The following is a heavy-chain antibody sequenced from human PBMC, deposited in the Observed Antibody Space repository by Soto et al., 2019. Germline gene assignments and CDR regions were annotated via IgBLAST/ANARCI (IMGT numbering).Heavy chain of an antibody. CDR3: ARAPLGIIVAPDF. D-gene: IGHD3-22*01. Sequence: ASVKVSCKTSGYTFSNYDINWVRQAAGQGLEWMGWMNPNSGNTGYAQKFQGRVTMTRNTSISTTYMELSSLTSEDTAVYYCARAPLGIIVAPDFWGQGTLVTVSS. CDR1: GYTFSNYD. V-gene: IGHV1-8*01. CDR2: MNPNSGNT. J-gene: IGHJ4*02.